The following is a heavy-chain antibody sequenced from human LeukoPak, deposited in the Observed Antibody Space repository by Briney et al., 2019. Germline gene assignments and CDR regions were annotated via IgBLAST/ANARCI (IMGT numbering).Heavy chain of an antibody. CDR3: AEDGPPYSSGWPNFDY. CDR1: GFTFSSYG. J-gene: IGHJ4*02. Sequence: GGSLRLSCAASGFTFSSYGMHWVRQAPGKGLEWVAVIWYDESNKYYADSVKGRFTISRDNSKNTLYLQMNSLRAEDTAVYYCAEDGPPYSSGWPNFDYWGQGTLVTVSS. V-gene: IGHV3-33*06. CDR2: IWYDESNK. D-gene: IGHD6-19*01.